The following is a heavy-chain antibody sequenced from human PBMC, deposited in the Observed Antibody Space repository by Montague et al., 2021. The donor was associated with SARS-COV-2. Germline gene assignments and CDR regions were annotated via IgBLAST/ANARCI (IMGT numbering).Heavy chain of an antibody. CDR1: GGSCSGYY. CDR3: ARGTKGVFTYDYDSSGYASDY. V-gene: IGHV4-34*01. Sequence: SETLSLTCAVYGGSCSGYYWSWIRQPPGKGLEWIGEINHSGSTKYNPSLKSRVTISVDTSKNQFSLKLSSVTAADTAVYYCARGTKGVFTYDYDSSGYASDYWGQGTLVTVPS. J-gene: IGHJ4*02. D-gene: IGHD3-22*01. CDR2: INHSGST.